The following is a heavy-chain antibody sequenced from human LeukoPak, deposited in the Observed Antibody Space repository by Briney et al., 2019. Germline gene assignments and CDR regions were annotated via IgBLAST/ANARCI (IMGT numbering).Heavy chain of an antibody. CDR2: ISYSGTT. CDR1: GGSISSYY. V-gene: IGHV4-59*08. D-gene: IGHD3-10*01. CDR3: ARHGVYYASGSPSFDY. J-gene: IGHJ4*02. Sequence: PSETLSLTCIVSGGSISSYYWSWLRQPPGKGLGWIGYISYSGTTHYNPSLDSRVTISVDTSKNQFSLKLRSVTAADTAAYYCARHGVYYASGSPSFDYWGQGTLVTVSS.